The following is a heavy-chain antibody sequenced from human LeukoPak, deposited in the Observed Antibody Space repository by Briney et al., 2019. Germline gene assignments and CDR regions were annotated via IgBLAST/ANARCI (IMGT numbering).Heavy chain of an antibody. D-gene: IGHD3-10*01. CDR2: INSDGSST. CDR3: ARDVLLWFGEGGMDV. V-gene: IGHV3-74*01. Sequence: PGGSLRLSCAASGFTFSSYWMHWVRHAPGKGLVWVSRINSDGSSTSYADSVKGRFTISRDNAKNTLYLQMNSQRAEDTAVYYCARDVLLWFGEGGMDVWGQGTTVTVSS. J-gene: IGHJ6*02. CDR1: GFTFSSYW.